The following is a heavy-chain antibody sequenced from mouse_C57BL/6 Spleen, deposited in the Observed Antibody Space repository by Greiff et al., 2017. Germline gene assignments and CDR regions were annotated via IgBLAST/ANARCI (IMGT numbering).Heavy chain of an antibody. CDR3: ARHYGSSYGWYFDV. J-gene: IGHJ1*03. CDR1: GYTFTSYG. D-gene: IGHD1-1*01. CDR2: ISIGNGYT. V-gene: IGHV1-58*01. Sequence: EVQLQQSGAELVRPGSSVKMSCKTSGYTFTSYGINWVKQRPGQGLEWIGYISIGNGYTEYNEKFKGKATLTSDTSSSTAYMQLSSLTSEDSAIYFCARHYGSSYGWYFDVWGTGTTVTVSS.